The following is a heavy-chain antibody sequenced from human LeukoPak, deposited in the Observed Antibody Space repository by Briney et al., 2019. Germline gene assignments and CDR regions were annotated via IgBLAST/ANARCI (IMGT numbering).Heavy chain of an antibody. CDR1: GGSVSSSNW. D-gene: IGHD5-18*01. CDR3: ARGGRGYSYGRYYFDY. J-gene: IGHJ4*02. Sequence: PSETLSLTCTISGGSVSSSNWWGWIRQPPGKGLEWIGEINHSGSTNYNPSLKSRVTISVDTSKNQFSLKLSSVTAADTAVYYCARGGRGYSYGRYYFDYWGQGTLVTVSS. CDR2: INHSGST. V-gene: IGHV4-4*02.